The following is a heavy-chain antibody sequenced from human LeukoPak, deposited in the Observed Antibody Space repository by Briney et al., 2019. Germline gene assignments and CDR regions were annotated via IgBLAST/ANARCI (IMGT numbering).Heavy chain of an antibody. J-gene: IGHJ4*02. CDR2: ISAYNGNT. CDR1: GGTFSSYA. CDR3: AREDFGVVSLFDY. D-gene: IGHD3-3*01. Sequence: ASVKVSCKASGGTFSSYAISWVRQAPGQGLEWMGWISAYNGNTNYAQKLQGRVTMTTDTSTSTAYMELRSLRSDDTAVYYCAREDFGVVSLFDYWGQGTLVTVSS. V-gene: IGHV1-18*01.